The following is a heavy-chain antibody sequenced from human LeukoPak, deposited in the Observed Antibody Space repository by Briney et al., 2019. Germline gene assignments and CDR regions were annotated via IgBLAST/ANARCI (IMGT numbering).Heavy chain of an antibody. D-gene: IGHD2-15*01. V-gene: IGHV1-46*01. CDR1: GYTFTSYY. J-gene: IGHJ4*02. CDR3: ARDCIGCHGFDY. Sequence: ASVKVSCKASGYTFTSYYMHWVRQAPGQGLEWMGIINPSGGSTSYAQKFQGRVTMTRDTSTNTAYMELRSLRSDDTAVYYCARDCIGCHGFDYWGQGTLVTVSS. CDR2: INPSGGST.